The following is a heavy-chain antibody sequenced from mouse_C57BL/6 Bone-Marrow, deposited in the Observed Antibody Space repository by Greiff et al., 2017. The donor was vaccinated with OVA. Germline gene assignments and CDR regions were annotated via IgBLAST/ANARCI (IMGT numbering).Heavy chain of an antibody. CDR3: TRGDTTVVATDY. D-gene: IGHD1-1*01. Sequence: EVQLMESGEGLVKPGGSLKLSCAASGFTFSSYAMSWVRQTPEKRLEWVAYISSGGDYIYYADTVKGRFTISRDNARNTLYLQMSSLKSEDTAMYYCTRGDTTVVATDYWGQGTTLTVSS. CDR2: ISSGGDYI. J-gene: IGHJ2*01. CDR1: GFTFSSYA. V-gene: IGHV5-9-1*02.